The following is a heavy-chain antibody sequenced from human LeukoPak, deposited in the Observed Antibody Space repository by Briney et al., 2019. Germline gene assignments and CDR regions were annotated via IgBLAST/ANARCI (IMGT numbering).Heavy chain of an antibody. V-gene: IGHV4-59*01. J-gene: IGHJ4*02. CDR1: GGSISSYY. D-gene: IGHD3-10*01. CDR2: IYYSGST. Sequence: PSETLSLTCTVSGGSISSYYWSWIRQPPGKGLEWIGYIYYSGSTNYNPSLKSRVTISVDTSKNQFSLKLSSVTAADAAVYYRARAGGLLWFGELLPHYFDYWGQGTLVTVSS. CDR3: ARAGGLLWFGELLPHYFDY.